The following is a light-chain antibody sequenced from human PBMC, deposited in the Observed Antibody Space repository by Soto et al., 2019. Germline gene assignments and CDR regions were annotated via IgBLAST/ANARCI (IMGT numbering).Light chain of an antibody. Sequence: DIQMTQSPSSVSASVGDRVTITCRASQDISNWLAWYQQRPGKAPNLLIYAASTLQSGVPSRFSGSGSGTDFTLTISSLQPEDFATYYCQQYNSYPWTFGQGTKVEIK. CDR2: AAS. CDR3: QQYNSYPWT. V-gene: IGKV1D-16*01. CDR1: QDISNW. J-gene: IGKJ1*01.